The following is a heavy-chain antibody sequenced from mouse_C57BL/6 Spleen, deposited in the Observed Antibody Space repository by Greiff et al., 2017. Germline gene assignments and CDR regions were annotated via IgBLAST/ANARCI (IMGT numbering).Heavy chain of an antibody. CDR1: GYTFTSYW. J-gene: IGHJ2*01. Sequence: QVQLQQPGAELVKPGASVKLSCKASGYTFTSYWMQWVKQRPGQGLEWIGEIDPSDSYTNSNQKFKGKATLTVDTSSSTAYMQLRSLTSEDSAVYYCARPHYGSSYENYFDYWGQGTTLTVSS. CDR2: IDPSDSYT. D-gene: IGHD1-1*01. CDR3: ARPHYGSSYENYFDY. V-gene: IGHV1-50*01.